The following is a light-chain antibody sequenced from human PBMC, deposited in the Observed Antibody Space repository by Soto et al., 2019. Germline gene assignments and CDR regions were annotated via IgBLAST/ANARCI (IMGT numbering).Light chain of an antibody. CDR2: DDT. Sequence: QSALTQPASVSGSPGQSITISCTGTVGLVSWYQQHPGKVPKLIIYDDTKRPSGVSSRFSGSKSGNTASLTISGLQTEDEADYYCCLYVGGRKYVFGNGPKATVL. CDR3: CLYVGGRKYV. J-gene: IGLJ1*01. V-gene: IGLV2-23*01. CDR1: VGL.